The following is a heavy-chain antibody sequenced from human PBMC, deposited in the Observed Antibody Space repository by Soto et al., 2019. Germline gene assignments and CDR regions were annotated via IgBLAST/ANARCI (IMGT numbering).Heavy chain of an antibody. CDR1: GLSISSDNW. J-gene: IGHJ4*02. CDR3: ARDQGSHPGD. D-gene: IGHD6-13*01. V-gene: IGHV4-4*02. CDR2: IHHSGST. Sequence: QVQLQESGPGLVRPSGTVSLTCAVSGLSISSDNWWSWVRQPPGKGLEWIGEIHHSGSTNYNPSLKSRVTMSVVPSKDLFSLTLNSVTAADTAFYYCARDQGSHPGDWGQGTQVSVSS.